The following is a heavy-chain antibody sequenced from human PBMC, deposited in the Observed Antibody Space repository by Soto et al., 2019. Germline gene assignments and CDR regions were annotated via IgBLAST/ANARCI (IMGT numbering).Heavy chain of an antibody. CDR2: TYYRSKWYN. D-gene: IGHD3-10*01. J-gene: IGHJ4*02. V-gene: IGHV6-1*01. CDR3: ARSGSPPTYYFDY. CDR1: GDSVSSNGAA. Sequence: SQTRSLTCAISGDSVSSNGAAWNWMRQARSRGLEWLGRTYYRSKWYNDYAVSVKSRITINPDTSKNQFSLQLNSVTPEDTAVYYCARSGSPPTYYFDYWGQGTLVTVSS.